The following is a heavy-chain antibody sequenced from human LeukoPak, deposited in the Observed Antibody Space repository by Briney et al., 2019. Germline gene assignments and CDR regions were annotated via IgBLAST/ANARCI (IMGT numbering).Heavy chain of an antibody. CDR3: AREPGVVYSSSSGWFDP. V-gene: IGHV4-4*07. CDR1: GGSISSYY. Sequence: SETLSLTCTVSGGSISSYYWSWIRQPPGKGLEWIGRIYTSGSTNYNPSLKSRVTMSVDTSKNQFSLKLSSVTAADTAVYYCAREPGVVYSSSSGWFDPWGQGTLVTVSS. J-gene: IGHJ5*02. D-gene: IGHD6-6*01. CDR2: IYTSGST.